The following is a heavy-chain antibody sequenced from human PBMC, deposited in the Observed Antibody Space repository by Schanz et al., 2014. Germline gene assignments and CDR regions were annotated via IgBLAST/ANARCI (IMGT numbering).Heavy chain of an antibody. V-gene: IGHV3-30*04. CDR2: TSTDGTKT. CDR1: GFTFRGHA. CDR3: TRDRGALINHNDALPH. Sequence: QVQLVESGGGVVQPGTSLRLSCAASGFTFRGHAMHWVRQAPGQGLEKVAVTSTDGTKTYYAASVRGRFTISRDNSKNTVYLQMNSLRSEDTAVYYCTRDRGALINHNDALPHWGQGTMVSVSS. J-gene: IGHJ3*01. D-gene: IGHD2-8*01.